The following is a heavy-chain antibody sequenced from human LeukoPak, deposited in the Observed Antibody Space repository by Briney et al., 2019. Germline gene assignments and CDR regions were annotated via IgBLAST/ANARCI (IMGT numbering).Heavy chain of an antibody. V-gene: IGHV4-59*08. CDR1: GASISSNS. D-gene: IGHD5-18*01. Sequence: SETLSLTCTVSGASISSNSWGWIRQPPGKGLEWIGFLFYGGDTYYNPSLKSRVAISVDTFKNQFSLKLTSVTAADTAVYFCARHDGYNYARIDYWGQGTLVTVSS. J-gene: IGHJ4*02. CDR2: LFYGGDT. CDR3: ARHDGYNYARIDY.